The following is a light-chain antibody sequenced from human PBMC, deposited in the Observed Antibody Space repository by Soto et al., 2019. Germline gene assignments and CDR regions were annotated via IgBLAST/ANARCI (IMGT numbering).Light chain of an antibody. CDR2: GAS. CDR3: PHYGSSPGLT. CDR1: QSVTSSS. Sequence: EIVLTQSPGTLSLSPGERATLLCRASQSVTSSSIAWHQQKPGQAPRLLIYGASSRATGIPDRFSASGSGTDFTLTISRLESEDSAVYYCPHYGSSPGLTFGGGTKVEIK. J-gene: IGKJ4*01. V-gene: IGKV3-20*01.